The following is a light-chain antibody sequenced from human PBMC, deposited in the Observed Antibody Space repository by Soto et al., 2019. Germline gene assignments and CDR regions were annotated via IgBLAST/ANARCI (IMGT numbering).Light chain of an antibody. CDR2: EVS. J-gene: IGLJ1*01. Sequence: QSALTQPPSVSGSPGQSVAISCTGTSSDVGSYNSVSWYQQPPGAAPKLMIYEVSNRHSGVPDRFSGSKSGNTASLTISGLQAEDEADYYCNSYTGSSTYVFGTGTKVTVL. CDR3: NSYTGSSTYV. V-gene: IGLV2-18*02. CDR1: SSDVGSYNS.